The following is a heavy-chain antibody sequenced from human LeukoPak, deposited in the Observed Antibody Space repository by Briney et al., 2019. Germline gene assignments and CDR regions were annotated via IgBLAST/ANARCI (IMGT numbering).Heavy chain of an antibody. CDR1: GGSISSYY. V-gene: IGHV4-4*07. CDR3: ARVTGYMIEDYFDY. Sequence: SETLSLTCTVSGGSISSYYWSWIRQPAGKGLEWIGRIDTSGNTNYKPSLKSRVTMSVETSKNQFSLKLSSVTAADTAVYYCARVTGYMIEDYFDYWGQGTLVTVSS. D-gene: IGHD3-22*01. CDR2: IDTSGNT. J-gene: IGHJ4*02.